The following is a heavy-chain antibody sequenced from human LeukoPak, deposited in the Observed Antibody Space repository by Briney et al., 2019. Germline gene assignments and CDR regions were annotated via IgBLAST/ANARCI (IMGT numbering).Heavy chain of an antibody. J-gene: IGHJ4*01. CDR2: IYYSGNT. Sequence: PSETLSLTCTVSGGSVCTYYWNWIRHLPGKGLEWIGYIYYSGNTNYNPSLKSRVTISVDASKNQFSLNLTSVTAADTAVYYCARAYYGDYYPQTTYFLDNWGHRTLVTVSS. CDR3: ARAYYGDYYPQTTYFLDN. D-gene: IGHD4-17*01. V-gene: IGHV4-59*02. CDR1: GGSVCTYY.